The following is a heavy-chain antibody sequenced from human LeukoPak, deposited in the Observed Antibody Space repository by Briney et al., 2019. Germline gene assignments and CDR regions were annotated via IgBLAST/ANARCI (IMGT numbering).Heavy chain of an antibody. CDR1: GFTFRSYW. Sequence: PGGSLRLSCAASGFTFRSYWMHWVRQATGKGLVWVANIKQDGSETYYADSVKGRFTIFRDNAKNSLYLQMDSLRVEDTAVYYCATGDGFDYWGQGTLVIVSS. CDR3: ATGDGFDY. CDR2: IKQDGSET. V-gene: IGHV3-7*01. J-gene: IGHJ4*02.